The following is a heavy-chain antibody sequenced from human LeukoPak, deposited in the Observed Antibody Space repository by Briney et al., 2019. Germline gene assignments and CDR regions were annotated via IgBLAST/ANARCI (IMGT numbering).Heavy chain of an antibody. Sequence: GASVKVSCKASGYTFTGYYMHWVRQAPGQGLEWMGWINPNSGGTNYAQKFQGRVTMTRDTSISTAYMELSRLRSDDTAVYYCARLGYCSSTSCNTLWAFDIWGQGTMVTVSS. J-gene: IGHJ3*02. V-gene: IGHV1-2*02. D-gene: IGHD2-2*02. CDR3: ARLGYCSSTSCNTLWAFDI. CDR1: GYTFTGYY. CDR2: INPNSGGT.